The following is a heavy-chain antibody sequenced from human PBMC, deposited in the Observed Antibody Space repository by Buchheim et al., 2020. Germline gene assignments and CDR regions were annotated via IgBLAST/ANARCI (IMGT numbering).Heavy chain of an antibody. CDR3: ASSLRRSSYYDWFDP. CDR1: GFTFSSYW. D-gene: IGHD4-11*01. CDR2: IKQDGSEK. V-gene: IGHV3-7*01. Sequence: EVQLVESGGGLVQPGGSLRLSCAASGFTFSSYWMSGVRQAPGKGLEWVANIKQDGSEKYYVESVKGRFTISRDNAKNSLYLQMNSLRAEDTAVYYCASSLRRSSYYDWFDPWGQGTL. J-gene: IGHJ5*02.